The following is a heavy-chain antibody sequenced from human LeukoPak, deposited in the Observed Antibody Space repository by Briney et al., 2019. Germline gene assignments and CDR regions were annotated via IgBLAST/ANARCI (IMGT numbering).Heavy chain of an antibody. CDR1: GGSFSDYY. CDR3: ARDQLHCSSTSCSSSWFDP. CDR2: INHSGGT. V-gene: IGHV4-34*01. Sequence: SETLSLTCAVYGGSFSDYYWSWIRQPPGKGLEWIGEINHSGGTNYYPSLKSRVTISLDTSKNQFSLKLRSVTAADTAVYYCARDQLHCSSTSCSSSWFDPWGQGTLVTVSS. J-gene: IGHJ5*02. D-gene: IGHD2-2*01.